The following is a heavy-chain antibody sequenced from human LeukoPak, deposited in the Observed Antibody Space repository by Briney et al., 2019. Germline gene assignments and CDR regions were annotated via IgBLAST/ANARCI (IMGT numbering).Heavy chain of an antibody. D-gene: IGHD5-12*01. CDR3: ARDKGSGYEPLDY. V-gene: IGHV1-69*04. J-gene: IGHJ4*02. Sequence: SVKVSCKASGGTFSSYAISWVRQAPGQGLEWMGRIIPILGIANYAQKFQGRVTITADKSTSTAYMELSSLRSEDTAVYYCARDKGSGYEPLDYWGQGTLVTVSS. CDR2: IIPILGIA. CDR1: GGTFSSYA.